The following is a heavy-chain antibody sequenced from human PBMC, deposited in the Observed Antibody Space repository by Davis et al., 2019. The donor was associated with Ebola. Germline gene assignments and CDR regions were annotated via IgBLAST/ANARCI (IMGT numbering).Heavy chain of an antibody. Sequence: SETLSLTCAVYGGSFSGYYWSWIRQPPGKGLEWIGEINHSGSTNYNPSLKSRVTISVDTSKNQFSLKMGSVTAADTAVYYCARGPSWAGVDPWGQGTLVTVSS. CDR3: ARGPSWAGVDP. CDR2: INHSGST. CDR1: GGSFSGYY. J-gene: IGHJ5*02. D-gene: IGHD6-19*01. V-gene: IGHV4-34*01.